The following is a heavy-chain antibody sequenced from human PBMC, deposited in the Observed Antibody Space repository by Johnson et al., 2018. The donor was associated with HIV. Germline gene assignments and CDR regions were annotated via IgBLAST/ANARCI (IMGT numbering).Heavy chain of an antibody. J-gene: IGHJ3*01. CDR1: GFTFSGYW. CDR3: ATRDPTYRPGAFDL. CDR2: IKEDGSEK. V-gene: IGHV3-7*01. Sequence: VQLVESGGGLVQPGGSLRLSCAASGFTFSGYWMTWVRQAPGKVLEWVANIKEDGSEKYYVDSVKGRFTISRDNAKNSLYLQMNSLRAEDTAVYYCATRDPTYRPGAFDLWGQGTMVTVSS. D-gene: IGHD1-14*01.